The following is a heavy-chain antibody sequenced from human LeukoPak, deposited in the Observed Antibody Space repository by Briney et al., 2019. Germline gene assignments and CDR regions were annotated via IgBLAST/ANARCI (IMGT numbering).Heavy chain of an antibody. D-gene: IGHD3-10*01. J-gene: IGHJ5*02. CDR1: GYSISSGYY. CDR2: IYHSGST. CDR3: ARTANYYGSGSYYHHTNWFDP. V-gene: IGHV4-38-2*02. Sequence: PSETLSLTCTVSGYSISSGYYWGWVRQPPGKGLEWIGSIYHSGSTYYNPSFKYRVTISVDTSKSQFSLNLSSLTAADTAVYYCARTANYYGSGSYYHHTNWFDPWGQGTLVTVSS.